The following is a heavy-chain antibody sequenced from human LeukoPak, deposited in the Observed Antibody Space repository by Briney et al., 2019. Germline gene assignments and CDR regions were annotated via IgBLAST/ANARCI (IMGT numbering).Heavy chain of an antibody. CDR2: ISFDGNTK. CDR3: VLVLVAGANGHDAFDI. Sequence: PGKFLRLSCAASGFTFKNYGMHWVRQAPGKGLEWVAVISFDGNTKHYIDSVKGRFTISRDNPKNTLLLQLSSLTAEDTAVYYCVLVLVAGANGHDAFDIWGQGTMVTVSS. CDR1: GFTFKNYG. V-gene: IGHV3-30*03. D-gene: IGHD4/OR15-4a*01. J-gene: IGHJ3*02.